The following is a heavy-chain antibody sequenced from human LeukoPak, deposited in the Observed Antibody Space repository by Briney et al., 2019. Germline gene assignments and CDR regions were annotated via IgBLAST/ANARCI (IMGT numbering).Heavy chain of an antibody. CDR3: ARPLVGDALDY. CDR1: GFTFSRYG. D-gene: IGHD1-26*01. V-gene: IGHV3-33*01. J-gene: IGHJ4*02. Sequence: GRSLRLSCAASGFTFSRYGMHWVRQAPGKGLEWVAVIWYDGSNEYYADSVKGRFTIFRDNSRNTLHLQMNSLRAEDTAVYYCARPLVGDALDYWGQGTLVTVSS. CDR2: IWYDGSNE.